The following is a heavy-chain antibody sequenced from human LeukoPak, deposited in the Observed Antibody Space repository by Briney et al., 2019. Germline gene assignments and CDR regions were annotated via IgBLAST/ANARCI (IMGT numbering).Heavy chain of an antibody. CDR2: ISYDGSNK. V-gene: IGHV3-30-3*01. CDR1: AFTFSSYA. Sequence: PGGSLRLSCTASAFTFSSYALHWVRQAPRKRLEWVAVISYDGSNKYYADSVKGRFTISRDDSKNTLYLQMNSLRAEDTAVYYCAREGLAFDYWGQGTLVTVSS. CDR3: AREGLAFDY. D-gene: IGHD6-19*01. J-gene: IGHJ4*02.